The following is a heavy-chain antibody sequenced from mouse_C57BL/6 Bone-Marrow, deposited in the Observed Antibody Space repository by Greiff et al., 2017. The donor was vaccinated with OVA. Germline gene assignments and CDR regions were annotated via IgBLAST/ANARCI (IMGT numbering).Heavy chain of an antibody. V-gene: IGHV1-81*01. CDR3: ANYYGSSSLFDY. Sequence: QVQLQQSGAELARPGASVKLSCKASGYTFTSYGISWVKQRTGPGLEWIGEIYPRSGNTYYNEKFKGKATLTADKSSSTAYMELRSLTSEDSAVYFCANYYGSSSLFDYWGQGTTLTVSS. CDR2: IYPRSGNT. CDR1: GYTFTSYG. J-gene: IGHJ2*01. D-gene: IGHD1-1*01.